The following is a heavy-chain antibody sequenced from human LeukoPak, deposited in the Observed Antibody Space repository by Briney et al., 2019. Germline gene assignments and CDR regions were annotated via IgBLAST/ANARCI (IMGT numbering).Heavy chain of an antibody. CDR1: GFTFSSYW. D-gene: IGHD3-22*01. J-gene: IGHJ4*02. Sequence: PGGSLRLSCAASGFTFSSYWMHWVRQAPGKGLVWVSRINSDGSSIMYADSVKGRFTISRDNAKNSLYLQMNSLRAEDTAVYYCARGTPYYYDSSGYYPFDYWGQGTLVTVSS. CDR3: ARGTPYYYDSSGYYPFDY. V-gene: IGHV3-74*03. CDR2: INSDGSSI.